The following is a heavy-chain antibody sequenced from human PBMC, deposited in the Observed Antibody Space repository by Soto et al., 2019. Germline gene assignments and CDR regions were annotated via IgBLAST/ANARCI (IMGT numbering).Heavy chain of an antibody. CDR3: AREGVHNYTEYYFDY. CDR1: GFTFSYYP. Sequence: GGSLRLSCAASGFTFSYYPLHWVRRAPGKGLEWVSSISGIRDYIRYADSVKGRFTISRDNAKTSLYLQMNSLTAEDTAVYYCAREGVHNYTEYYFDYWGQGTLVTVSS. D-gene: IGHD3-10*01. CDR2: ISGIRDYI. J-gene: IGHJ4*02. V-gene: IGHV3-21*06.